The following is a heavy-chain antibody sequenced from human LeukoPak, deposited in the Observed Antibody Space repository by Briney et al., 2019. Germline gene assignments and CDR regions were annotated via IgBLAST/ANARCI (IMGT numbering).Heavy chain of an antibody. CDR3: VRDLGGRSGH. J-gene: IGHJ4*02. D-gene: IGHD1-26*01. CDR1: GFTFSSNW. Sequence: GGSLRLSCAASGFTFSSNWMHWVRQAPGKGLVWVSRINEDGSTTNYADSVKGRSTIFRDNAKNTPYLHMNSLRAEDTAVYYCVRDLGGRSGHWGQGTLVTVSS. CDR2: INEDGSTT. V-gene: IGHV3-74*01.